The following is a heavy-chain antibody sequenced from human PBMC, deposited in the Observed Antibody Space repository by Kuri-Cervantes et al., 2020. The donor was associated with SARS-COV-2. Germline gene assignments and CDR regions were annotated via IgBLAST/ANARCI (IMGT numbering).Heavy chain of an antibody. CDR2: IYHSGST. CDR1: GGSISSNW. D-gene: IGHD4-17*01. CDR3: ARGGYGDYLS. J-gene: IGHJ5*02. V-gene: IGHV4-4*02. Sequence: GSLRLSCVVSGGSISSNWWTWVRHPPGKGLEWIGEIYHSGSTNYSPSLGGRATISLDKSKNQFSLNVYSVTAADTAVYYCARGGYGDYLSWGQGTLVTVSS.